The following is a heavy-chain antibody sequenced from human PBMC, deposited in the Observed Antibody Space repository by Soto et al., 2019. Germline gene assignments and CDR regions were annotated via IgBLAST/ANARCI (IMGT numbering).Heavy chain of an antibody. CDR2: IYYSGST. D-gene: IGHD3-16*02. J-gene: IGHJ5*02. Sequence: PXGTLSRPCTVSGGSINSYYWSWIRQPPGKGRGWSGYIYYSGSTNYNPSRKSRVTIYVDTSKNQFSLKLRSVTAADTAVYYCARVSRIYDYVWRSYPEPNWFDPWGQGTLVTVSS. CDR3: ARVSRIYDYVWRSYPEPNWFDP. V-gene: IGHV4-59*01. CDR1: GGSINSYY.